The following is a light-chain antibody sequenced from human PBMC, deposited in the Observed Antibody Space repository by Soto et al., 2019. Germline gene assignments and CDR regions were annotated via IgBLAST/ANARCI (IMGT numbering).Light chain of an antibody. V-gene: IGKV1-5*03. J-gene: IGKJ1*01. CDR1: QTISSW. CDR2: KAS. Sequence: DIQMTQSPSTLSASVGDRVTITCRASQTISSWLAWYQRKPGKAPKLLIYKASSFESGVPSRLSGSGSGTEFTLTINSLQPYDFATYSCQQFNSYSLTYGQGTKVEI. CDR3: QQFNSYSLT.